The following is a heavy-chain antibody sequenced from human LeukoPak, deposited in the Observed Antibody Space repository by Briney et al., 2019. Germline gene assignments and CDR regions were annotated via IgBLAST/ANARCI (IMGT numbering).Heavy chain of an antibody. D-gene: IGHD4-17*01. Sequence: PGRSLRLSCAASGFTFDDYAMHWVRQAPGKGLEWVSGISWNSGSIGYADSVKGRFTISRDNAKNSLYLQMNSLRAEDMALYYCAKDGYGDYDYWGQGTLVTVSS. J-gene: IGHJ4*02. CDR1: GFTFDDYA. CDR3: AKDGYGDYDY. CDR2: ISWNSGSI. V-gene: IGHV3-9*03.